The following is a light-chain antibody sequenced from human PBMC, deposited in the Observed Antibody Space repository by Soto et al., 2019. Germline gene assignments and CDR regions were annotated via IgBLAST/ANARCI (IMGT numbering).Light chain of an antibody. V-gene: IGKV1-6*01. CDR3: PQFYNFSWT. J-gene: IGKJ1*01. CDR1: QVIGND. CDR2: AAS. Sequence: AIQMTQSPSSLSASVGDRVTISCRASQVIGNDLAWYQQKPGKAPRLLIFAASNLQSGVPSRFSGSGSGTDFTLTISRLQPEDFATYYCPQFYNFSWTFGQGTKVDIK.